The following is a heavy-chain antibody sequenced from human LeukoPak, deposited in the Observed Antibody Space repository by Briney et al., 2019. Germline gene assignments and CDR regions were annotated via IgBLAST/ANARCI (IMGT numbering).Heavy chain of an antibody. J-gene: IGHJ4*02. D-gene: IGHD1-26*01. CDR3: VRDFGQWELNGGYYFDY. CDR2: IKQDGSEK. V-gene: IGHV3-7*01. CDR1: GSTFSSYW. Sequence: GGSLRLSCAASGSTFSSYWMSWVRQAPGKGLEWVANIKQDGSEKYYVDSVKGRFSISRDNAKNSLYLQMNSLRAEDTAVYYCVRDFGQWELNGGYYFDYWGQGTLVTVSS.